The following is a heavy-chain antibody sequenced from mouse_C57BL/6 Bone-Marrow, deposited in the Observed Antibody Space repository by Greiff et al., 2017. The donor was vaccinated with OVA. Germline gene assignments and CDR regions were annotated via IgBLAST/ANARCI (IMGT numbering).Heavy chain of an antibody. Sequence: EVQLVESGPGLVKPSQSLSLTCSVTGYSITSGYYWNWIRQFPGNKLEWMGYISYDGSNNYNPSLKNRISITRDTSKNQFFLKLNSVTTEDTATYYCARSRQPWGQGTLVTVSA. V-gene: IGHV3-6*01. CDR1: GYSITSGYY. J-gene: IGHJ3*01. CDR2: ISYDGSN. D-gene: IGHD3-2*01. CDR3: ARSRQP.